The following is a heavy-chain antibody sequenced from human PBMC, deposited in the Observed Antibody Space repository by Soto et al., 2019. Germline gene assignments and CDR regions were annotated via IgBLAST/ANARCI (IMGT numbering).Heavy chain of an antibody. J-gene: IGHJ3*02. CDR2: IYYSGST. CDR1: GGSISSSSYY. CDR3: ARQPITYYYDSSGYLDAFDI. D-gene: IGHD3-22*01. Sequence: SENLFLTCTVSGGSISSSSYYWGWIRQPQGTGQVWIGSIYYSGSTYYNPSLKSRVTISVDTSKNQFSLKLSSVTAADTAVYYCARQPITYYYDSSGYLDAFDIWGQGTMVTVSS. V-gene: IGHV4-39*01.